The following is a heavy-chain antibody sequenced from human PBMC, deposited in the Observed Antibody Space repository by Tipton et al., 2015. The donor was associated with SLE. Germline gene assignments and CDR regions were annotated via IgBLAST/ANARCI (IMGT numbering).Heavy chain of an antibody. Sequence: TLSLTCTVSGGSISSGGYYWSWIRQPPGKGLEWIGYIYYSGSTNYNPSLKSRVTISVDTSKNQFSLKLSSVTAADTAVYYCARGRDGYKNYWGQGTLVTVSS. CDR3: ARGRDGYKNY. CDR2: IYYSGST. V-gene: IGHV4-61*08. J-gene: IGHJ4*02. CDR1: GGSISSGGYY. D-gene: IGHD5-24*01.